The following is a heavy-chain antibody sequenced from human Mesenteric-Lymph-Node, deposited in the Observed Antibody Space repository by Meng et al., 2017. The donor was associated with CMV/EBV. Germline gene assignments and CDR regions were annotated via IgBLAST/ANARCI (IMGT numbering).Heavy chain of an antibody. J-gene: IGHJ3*02. CDR3: ARAFYGDYVNDAFDI. D-gene: IGHD4-17*01. Sequence: ASVKVSCKASGYSFNTYDINWVRQATGQGLEWMGWMNPNSGNTGYAQKFQGRVTITRNTSISTAYMELSSLRSEDTAVYYCARAFYGDYVNDAFDIWGQGTMVTVSS. CDR1: GYSFNTYD. CDR2: MNPNSGNT. V-gene: IGHV1-8*01.